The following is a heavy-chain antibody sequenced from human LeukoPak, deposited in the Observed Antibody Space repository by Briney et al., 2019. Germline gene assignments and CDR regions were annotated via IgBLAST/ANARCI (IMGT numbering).Heavy chain of an antibody. D-gene: IGHD3-22*01. J-gene: IGHJ4*02. CDR2: ISSSGSTI. CDR1: GFTFSSYE. V-gene: IGHV3-48*03. Sequence: GGSLRLSCAASGFTFSSYEMNWVRQAPGKGLEWVSYISSSGSTIYYADSVKGRFTISRDNAKNSLYLQMNSLRAEDTAVYYCARDGYYDSSGYYLSGALSRYFDYWGQGTLVTVSS. CDR3: ARDGYYDSSGYYLSGALSRYFDY.